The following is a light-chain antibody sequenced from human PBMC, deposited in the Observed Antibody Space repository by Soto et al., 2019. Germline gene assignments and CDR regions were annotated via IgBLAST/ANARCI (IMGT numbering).Light chain of an antibody. V-gene: IGKV3-11*01. CDR3: QQRASWPFT. Sequence: EVVMTQSPATLSLSPGDAATLSCRAGHDVSVSLVWYQQRPGQAPRLLIHDASNRATGIPARFSGSGSGTDFTLIIGSLQPEDSALYYCQQRASWPFTLGQVTKVEI. J-gene: IGKJ2*01. CDR2: DAS. CDR1: HDVSVS.